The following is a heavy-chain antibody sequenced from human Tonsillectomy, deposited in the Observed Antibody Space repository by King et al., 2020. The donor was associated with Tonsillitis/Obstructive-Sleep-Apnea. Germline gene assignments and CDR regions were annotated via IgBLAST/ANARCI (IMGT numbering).Heavy chain of an antibody. J-gene: IGHJ3*02. CDR3: ARADIVVVHAFDI. CDR1: GGSISSYY. V-gene: IGHV4-59*01. CDR2: IYYSGST. Sequence: VQLQESGPGLVKPSETLSLTCTVSGGSISSYYWSWIRQPPGKGLEWIGYIYYSGSTNYNPSLKSRVTISVDTSKNQFSLKLSSVTAADTAVYYCARADIVVVHAFDIWGQGTMVTVSS. D-gene: IGHD2-2*01.